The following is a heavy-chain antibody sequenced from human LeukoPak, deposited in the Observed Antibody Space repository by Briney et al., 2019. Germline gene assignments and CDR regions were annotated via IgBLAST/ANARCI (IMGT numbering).Heavy chain of an antibody. Sequence: GASVKVSCKASGYTFTGYYMHWVRQAPGQGLEWMGWINPNSGGTNYAQKFQGRVTMTRDTSISTAYMELSRLRSDDTAVYYSARGTPEATMIVVVTPLGYWGQGTLVTVSS. J-gene: IGHJ4*02. CDR2: INPNSGGT. V-gene: IGHV1-2*02. CDR1: GYTFTGYY. CDR3: ARGTPEATMIVVVTPLGY. D-gene: IGHD3-22*01.